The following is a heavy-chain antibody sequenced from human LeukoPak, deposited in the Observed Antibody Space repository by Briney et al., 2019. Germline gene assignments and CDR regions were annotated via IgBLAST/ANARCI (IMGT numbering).Heavy chain of an antibody. CDR2: IFQDGSEK. CDR1: GGSISSGSYY. J-gene: IGHJ4*02. D-gene: IGHD3-10*01. CDR3: AKDIVDRITMVRGALGV. V-gene: IGHV3-7*03. Sequence: PSETLSLTCTVSGGSISSGSYYWSWVRQAPGKGLEWVANIFQDGSEKYYVDSVKGRFTISRDNAKNSLYLQMNSLRAEDTALYYCAKDIVDRITMVRGALGVWGQGTLVTVSS.